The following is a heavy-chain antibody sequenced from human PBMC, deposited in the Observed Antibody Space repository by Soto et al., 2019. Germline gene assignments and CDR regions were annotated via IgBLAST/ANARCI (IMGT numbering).Heavy chain of an antibody. Sequence: SETLSLTCTVSGGSISSGEYYWTWIRQPPGKGLEWIGYISYSGSTHYSPSLKSRVSITVDTSKNQFSLNLASVSAEDTAVYYCASQKLDVPAYFDYWGQGTLVTVSS. CDR2: ISYSGST. J-gene: IGHJ4*02. D-gene: IGHD1-1*01. V-gene: IGHV4-30-4*01. CDR1: GGSISSGEYY. CDR3: ASQKLDVPAYFDY.